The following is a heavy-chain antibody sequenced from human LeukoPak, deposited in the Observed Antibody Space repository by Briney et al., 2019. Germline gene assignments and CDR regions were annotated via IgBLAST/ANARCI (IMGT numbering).Heavy chain of an antibody. CDR2: IYYSGST. V-gene: IGHV4-39*01. D-gene: IGHD1-1*01. CDR1: GGSISSYY. J-gene: IGHJ4*02. Sequence: CTVSGGSISSYYWSWIRQPPGKGLEWIGSIYYSGSTYYNPSLKSRGTISVDTSKNQFSLKLSSVTAADTAVYYCASGXETYDVIDYWGQGTLVTVSS. CDR3: ASGXETYDVIDY.